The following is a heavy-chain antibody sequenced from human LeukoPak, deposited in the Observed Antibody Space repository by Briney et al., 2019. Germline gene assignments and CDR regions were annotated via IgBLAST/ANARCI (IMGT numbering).Heavy chain of an antibody. J-gene: IGHJ4*02. CDR3: ARRRCSSTSCFSRWGGH. CDR1: GYTFTGYY. Sequence: ASVKVSCKASGYTFTGYYMHWVRQAPGQGLEWMGWINPNSGGTNYAQKFQGRVTMTRDTSISTAYMELSWLRSDDTAVYYCARRRCSSTSCFSRWGGHWGQGTLVTVSS. CDR2: INPNSGGT. V-gene: IGHV1-2*02. D-gene: IGHD2-2*01.